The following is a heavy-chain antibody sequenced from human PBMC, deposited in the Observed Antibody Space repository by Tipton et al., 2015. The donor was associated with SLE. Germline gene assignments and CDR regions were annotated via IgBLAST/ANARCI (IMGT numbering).Heavy chain of an antibody. J-gene: IGHJ4*02. D-gene: IGHD5-12*01. Sequence: TLSLTCTVSGGSMNSVPYYWSWIRQHPGKGLEWIGYIYNSGGTDYSPSLKSRVTISADTSKNQFPLKLSSVTAADTAVYYCARGGVGGYDYFDYWGQGTLVTVSS. CDR1: GGSMNSVPYY. CDR2: IYNSGGT. V-gene: IGHV4-31*03. CDR3: ARGGVGGYDYFDY.